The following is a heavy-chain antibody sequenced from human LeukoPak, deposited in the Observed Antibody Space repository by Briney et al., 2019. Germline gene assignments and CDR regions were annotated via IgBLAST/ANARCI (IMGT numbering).Heavy chain of an antibody. D-gene: IGHD5-24*01. CDR2: INSDGSTT. V-gene: IGHV3-74*01. CDR1: GFTFSSYW. J-gene: IGHJ4*02. CDR3: AKPYKYGVRDVHFDY. Sequence: GGSLRLSCTASGFTFSSYWMHGVRQAPGRGLVWVSRINSDGSTTTYADSVKGRFTISRDNSKNTLYLQMNSLRAEDTAVYYCAKPYKYGVRDVHFDYWGQGTLVTVSS.